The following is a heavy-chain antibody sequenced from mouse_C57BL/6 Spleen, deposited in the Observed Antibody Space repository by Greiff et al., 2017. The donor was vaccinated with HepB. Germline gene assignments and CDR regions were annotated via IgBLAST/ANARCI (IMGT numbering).Heavy chain of an antibody. V-gene: IGHV1-39*01. CDR3: ARTTVVRGYYAMDY. J-gene: IGHJ4*01. D-gene: IGHD1-1*01. CDR1: GYSFTDYN. Sequence: VHVKQSGPELVKPGASVKISCKASGYSFTDYNMNWVKQSNGKSLEWIGVINPNYGTTSYNQKFKGKATLTVDQSSSTAYMQLNSLTSEDSAVYYCARTTVVRGYYAMDYWGQGTSVTVSS. CDR2: INPNYGTT.